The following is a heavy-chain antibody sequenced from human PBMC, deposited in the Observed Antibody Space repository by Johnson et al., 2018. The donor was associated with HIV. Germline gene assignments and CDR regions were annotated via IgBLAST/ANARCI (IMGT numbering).Heavy chain of an antibody. Sequence: QVQLVESGGGLVKPGGSLRLSCVVSGFSFSDYYMSWIRQSPEKGLEWVSYSSSSGATIYYADSVKGRFTISRDNSKSSLYLQMNSLRVEDTAIYYCVRDSFYYDYDSFDIWGRGTMVTVSS. CDR1: GFSFSDYY. CDR3: VRDSFYYDYDSFDI. V-gene: IGHV3-11*04. J-gene: IGHJ3*02. D-gene: IGHD3-22*01. CDR2: SSSSGATI.